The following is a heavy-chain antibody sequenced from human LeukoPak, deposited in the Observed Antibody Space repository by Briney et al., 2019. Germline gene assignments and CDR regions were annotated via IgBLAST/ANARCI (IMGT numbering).Heavy chain of an antibody. CDR3: ARDRDFLGSGWSNSFDY. CDR1: GLRFSDYY. J-gene: IGHJ4*02. D-gene: IGHD6-19*01. Sequence: GGSLRLSCAASGLRFSDYYVSWIRQAPGKGLQWVSYISSGGDIMHYADSVKGRFTSSRDNAKNSLYLQMNSLRAEDTAVYYCARDRDFLGSGWSNSFDYWGQGTLVTVSS. V-gene: IGHV3-11*04. CDR2: ISSGGDIM.